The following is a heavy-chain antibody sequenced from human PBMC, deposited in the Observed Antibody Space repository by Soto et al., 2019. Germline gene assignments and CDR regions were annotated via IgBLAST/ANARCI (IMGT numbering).Heavy chain of an antibody. CDR1: GFTFSTFA. CDR2: ISSDGGST. Sequence: GSLRLSCSASGFTFSTFAMHWARQAPGKGLEYVSAISSDGGSTYYADSVKGRFTISRDNSKNTLHLQMRSLRAEDTAVYYCVNSGNTVVRGDPYYYYYGMDVWGQGTTVTVSS. J-gene: IGHJ6*02. V-gene: IGHV3-64D*06. D-gene: IGHD3-10*01. CDR3: VNSGNTVVRGDPYYYYYGMDV.